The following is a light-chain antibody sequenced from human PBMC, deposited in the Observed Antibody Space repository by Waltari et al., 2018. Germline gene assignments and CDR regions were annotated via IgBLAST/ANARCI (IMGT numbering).Light chain of an antibody. CDR3: QQYGSLPKT. CDR2: GAS. Sequence: EIVLTQSPGTLSLSPGERATFSCRASQSVSSSYLAWYQQKLGQAPRLLIYGASSRATGIPDRFSGSGSGTDFTLTISRLEPEDFAVYYCQQYGSLPKTFGQGTKVEIK. CDR1: QSVSSSY. J-gene: IGKJ1*01. V-gene: IGKV3-20*01.